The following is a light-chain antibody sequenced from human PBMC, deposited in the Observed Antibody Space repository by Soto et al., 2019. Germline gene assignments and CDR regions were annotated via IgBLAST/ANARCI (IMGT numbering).Light chain of an antibody. V-gene: IGLV2-11*01. Sequence: QSALTQPRSVSGSPGQSVTISCTGTSSDVGGYNYVSWYQQHPGKVPKLMIFDVSKRPSGVPDRFSGSKSGNTASLTISGLQAEDEADYHCCSYAGSYILRFGGGTKLTVL. J-gene: IGLJ3*02. CDR1: SSDVGGYNY. CDR2: DVS. CDR3: CSYAGSYILR.